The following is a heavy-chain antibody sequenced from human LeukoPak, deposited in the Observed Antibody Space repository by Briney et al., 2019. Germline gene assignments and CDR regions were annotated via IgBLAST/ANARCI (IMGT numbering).Heavy chain of an antibody. CDR1: GFAFSSYA. J-gene: IGHJ4*02. Sequence: GGSLRLSCAVSGFAFSSYAMSWVRQAPGKGLGWVSAISGSGGSTYYADSVKGRFTISRDNSKNTLYLQMNSLRAEDTAVYYWAKFKKEDYYDSSGYYGPANWGQGTLVTVSS. V-gene: IGHV3-23*01. CDR3: AKFKKEDYYDSSGYYGPAN. CDR2: ISGSGGST. D-gene: IGHD3-22*01.